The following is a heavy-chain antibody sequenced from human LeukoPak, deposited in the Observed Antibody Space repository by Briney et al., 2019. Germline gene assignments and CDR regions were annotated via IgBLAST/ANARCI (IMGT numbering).Heavy chain of an antibody. CDR1: GFTFSSYS. J-gene: IGHJ5*02. D-gene: IGHD2-15*01. CDR2: ISSSSSYI. Sequence: KTGGSLRLSCAASGFTFSSYSMNWVRQAPGKGLEWVSSISSSSSYIYYADSVKGRFTISRDNAKNSLYLQMNSLRAEDTAMYYCARQGIFAAPFDPWGQGTLVTVSS. V-gene: IGHV3-21*01. CDR3: ARQGIFAAPFDP.